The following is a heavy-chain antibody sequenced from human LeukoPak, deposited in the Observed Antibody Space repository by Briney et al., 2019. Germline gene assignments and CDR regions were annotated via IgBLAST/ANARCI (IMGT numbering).Heavy chain of an antibody. D-gene: IGHD6-6*01. Sequence: SETLSLTCTVSGGSISSSSYYWGWIRQPPGKGLERIGSIYYSGSTYYNPSLKSRVTISVDTSKNQFSLKLSSVTAADTAVYYCARHVLAARPPLYYFDYWGQGTLVTVSS. CDR1: GGSISSSSYY. CDR2: IYYSGST. J-gene: IGHJ4*02. CDR3: ARHVLAARPPLYYFDY. V-gene: IGHV4-39*01.